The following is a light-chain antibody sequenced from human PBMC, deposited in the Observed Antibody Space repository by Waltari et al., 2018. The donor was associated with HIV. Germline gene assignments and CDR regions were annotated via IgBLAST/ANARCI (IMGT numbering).Light chain of an antibody. CDR1: ALPNQY. CDR3: QSADSSGTYLYV. Sequence: SYELTQPPSVSVSPGQTARITCSGDALPNQYAYWYQQKPGQAPVLVIYKDSERPSGIPERFSGSSSGTTVTLTISGVQAEDEADYFCQSADSSGTYLYVFGTGTKVTVL. V-gene: IGLV3-25*03. CDR2: KDS. J-gene: IGLJ1*01.